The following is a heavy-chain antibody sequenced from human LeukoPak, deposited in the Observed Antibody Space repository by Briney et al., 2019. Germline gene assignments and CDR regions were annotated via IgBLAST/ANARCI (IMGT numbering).Heavy chain of an antibody. D-gene: IGHD5-12*01. Sequence: SETLSLTCTVSGGSISSYYWSWVRQPPGKGMEWIGYIYYSGSTNYNPSLKSRVTISVETYKKQFSLKMSSVTAAETAVEYYARVSRYDWESSYDYWGQGTLVTVSS. V-gene: IGHV4-59*01. CDR1: GGSISSYY. CDR3: ARVSRYDWESSYDY. J-gene: IGHJ4*02. CDR2: IYYSGST.